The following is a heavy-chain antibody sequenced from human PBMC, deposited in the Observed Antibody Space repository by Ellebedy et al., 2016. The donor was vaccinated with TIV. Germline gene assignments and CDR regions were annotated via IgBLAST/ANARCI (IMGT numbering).Heavy chain of an antibody. CDR1: GFTFSNYW. Sequence: GESLKISCAVSGFTFSNYWMSWVRQAPGKGLEWVATIKHDGSEKYAIDSVMGRFTISRDNAKNSLYLQMNSLRAEDTAVYYCANAHLIYGDEGDDYWGQGTLVTVSS. D-gene: IGHD4-17*01. V-gene: IGHV3-7*03. J-gene: IGHJ4*02. CDR3: ANAHLIYGDEGDDY. CDR2: IKHDGSEK.